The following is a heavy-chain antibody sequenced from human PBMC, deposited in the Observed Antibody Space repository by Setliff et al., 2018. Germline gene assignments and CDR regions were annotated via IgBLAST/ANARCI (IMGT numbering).Heavy chain of an antibody. CDR2: ISSEGDSI. CDR1: GFTFSSDA. CDR3: AKCSSWHGHYPHFNY. J-gene: IGHJ4*02. V-gene: IGHV3-23*03. Sequence: QPGGSLRLSCAASGFTFSSDAMTWVRQAPGKGLEWVSIISSEGDSIYYADSVKGRFTISRDNSKSTLYLEMNSLRAEDTAVYYCAKCSSWHGHYPHFNYWGQGTLVTVSS. D-gene: IGHD6-13*01.